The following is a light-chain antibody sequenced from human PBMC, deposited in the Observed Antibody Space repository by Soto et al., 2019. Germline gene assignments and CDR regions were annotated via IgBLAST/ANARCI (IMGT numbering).Light chain of an antibody. CDR1: QSVNNN. J-gene: IGKJ4*01. CDR2: DTS. CDR3: QQYNDRPPLT. V-gene: IGKV3-15*01. Sequence: EVVMTQSPALLSVSPGERVTLSCRASQSVNNNLAWYQQQPGQAPRLLIYDTSSRATGVPARFSGSGSGTEFTLTNSSLKAADFAVYYCQQYNDRPPLTFGGGTKVEI.